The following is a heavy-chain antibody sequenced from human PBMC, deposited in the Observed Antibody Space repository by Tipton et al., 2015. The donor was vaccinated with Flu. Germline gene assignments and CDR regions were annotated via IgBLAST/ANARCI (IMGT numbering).Heavy chain of an antibody. CDR1: GGSFSGYY. Sequence: LRLSCAVYGGSFSGYYWSWIRQPPGKGLEWIGEINHSGSTNYNPSLKSRVTISVDTSKNQFSLKLSSVTAADTAVYYCARGSRSTMYYYGSGSHFDYWGQGTLVTVSS. V-gene: IGHV4-34*01. CDR3: ARGSRSTMYYYGSGSHFDY. D-gene: IGHD3-10*01. J-gene: IGHJ4*02. CDR2: INHSGST.